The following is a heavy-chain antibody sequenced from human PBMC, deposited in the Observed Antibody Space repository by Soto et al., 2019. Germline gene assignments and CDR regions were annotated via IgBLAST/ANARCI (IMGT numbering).Heavy chain of an antibody. J-gene: IGHJ1*01. V-gene: IGHV3-74*01. D-gene: IGHD6-13*01. CDR1: GFTFRSHW. CDR2: ITSDGSGT. Sequence: EVQLVESGGNLVQPGGSLRLSCAASGFTFRSHWMHWVRQAPGKGLVWVACITSDGSGTTYADSVKGRFTILRDDAKITVFLEMNSLRAEDTGMYYCARGTTAAPGSDYWGQGTLVTVSS. CDR3: ARGTTAAPGSDY.